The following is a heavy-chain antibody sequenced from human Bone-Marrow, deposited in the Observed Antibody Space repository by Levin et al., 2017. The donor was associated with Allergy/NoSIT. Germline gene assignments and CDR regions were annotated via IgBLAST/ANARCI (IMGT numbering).Heavy chain of an antibody. Sequence: GGSLILSFSSSFFPFLPSSLLFFLPSPLKVLEFVSGISGSGDSTYDGDSVKGRFTISRDNSKNTLYLQMNSLRAEDTAVYYCAKDRDFYGSGSLGNWGQGTLVTVSS. CDR3: AKDRDFYGSGSLGN. V-gene: IGHV3-23*01. CDR2: ISGSGDST. CDR1: FFPFLPSS. J-gene: IGHJ4*02. D-gene: IGHD3-10*01.